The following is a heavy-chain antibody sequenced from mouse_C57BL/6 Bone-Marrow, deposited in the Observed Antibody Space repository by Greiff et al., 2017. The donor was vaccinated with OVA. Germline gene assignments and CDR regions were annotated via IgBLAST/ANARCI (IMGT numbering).Heavy chain of an antibody. CDR2: ISDGGSYT. CDR3: ATADGYYFAY. J-gene: IGHJ3*01. Sequence: EVHLVESGGGLVKPGGSLKLSCAASGFTFSSYAMSWVRQTPEKRLEWVATISDGGSYTYYPDNVKGRFTISRDNAKNNLYLQMSHLKSEDTAMYYCATADGYYFAYWGQGTLVTVSA. D-gene: IGHD2-3*01. CDR1: GFTFSSYA. V-gene: IGHV5-4*01.